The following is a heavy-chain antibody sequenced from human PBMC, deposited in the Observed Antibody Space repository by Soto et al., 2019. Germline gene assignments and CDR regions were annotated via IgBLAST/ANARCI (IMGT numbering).Heavy chain of an antibody. V-gene: IGHV3-48*02. CDR3: ARSGVVVTAIPDYYFEY. Sequence: GWSLRLSCAASGFTFSSYSMNLVRQAPGKGLEWVSYISSSSSTIYYADSVKGRFTISRDNAKNSLYLQMNSLRDEDTAVYYCARSGVVVTAIPDYYFEYWGEGTLVTVS. J-gene: IGHJ4*02. CDR1: GFTFSSYS. CDR2: ISSSSSTI. D-gene: IGHD2-21*02.